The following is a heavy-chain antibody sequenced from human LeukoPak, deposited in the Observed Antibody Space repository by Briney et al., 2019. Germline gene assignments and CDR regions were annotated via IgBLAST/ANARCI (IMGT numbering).Heavy chain of an antibody. CDR1: GLTFSSYA. Sequence: GGSLRLSCAASGLTFSSYAMSWVRQAPGKGLEWVSGISASGGSTYYADSVKGRFTISRDNSKNTLYLQMNSLRAEDTAVYYCAKDRGDRGDYFDYWGQGTLVTVSS. CDR3: AKDRGDRGDYFDY. J-gene: IGHJ4*02. D-gene: IGHD3-10*01. CDR2: ISASGGST. V-gene: IGHV3-23*01.